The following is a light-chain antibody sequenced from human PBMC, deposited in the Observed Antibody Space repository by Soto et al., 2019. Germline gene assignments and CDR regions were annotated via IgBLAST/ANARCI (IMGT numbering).Light chain of an antibody. Sequence: EIVLTQSPATLSLSPGERATLSCRTSQTIRGLLNWYQQRPGQAPRLLIYDTSNRATDIPARFSGSGSGTDFLLTISSLDHEDFGVYFCQQRHNWPITFGQGTRLDIK. CDR2: DTS. V-gene: IGKV3-11*01. CDR1: QTIRGL. J-gene: IGKJ5*01. CDR3: QQRHNWPIT.